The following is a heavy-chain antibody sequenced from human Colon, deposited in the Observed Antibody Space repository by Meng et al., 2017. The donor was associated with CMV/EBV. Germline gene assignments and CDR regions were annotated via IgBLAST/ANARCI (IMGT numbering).Heavy chain of an antibody. CDR3: ARDHYDFWSGYSRGGMDV. D-gene: IGHD3-3*01. CDR1: GYTFTSYY. Sequence: ASVKVSCKASGYTFTSYYMHWVRQAPGQGLAWMGINNPSGGSTSYAQKFQGRVTMTRDTSTSTVYMELSSLRSEDTAVYYCARDHYDFWSGYSRGGMDVWGQGTTVTVSS. CDR2: NNPSGGST. J-gene: IGHJ6*02. V-gene: IGHV1-46*01.